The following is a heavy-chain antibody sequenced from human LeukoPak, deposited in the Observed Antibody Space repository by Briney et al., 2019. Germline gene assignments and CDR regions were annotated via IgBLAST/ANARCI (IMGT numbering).Heavy chain of an antibody. CDR2: IYYSGST. V-gene: IGHV4-59*08. Sequence: SETLSLTCTVSGGSISNYYWSWIRQPPGKGLEWIGYIYYSGSTNYNPSLKSRVTISVDTSKNQFSLKLSSVTAADTAVYYCARLRGDYVDYWGQGTLVTVSS. CDR3: ARLRGDYVDY. D-gene: IGHD2-15*01. J-gene: IGHJ4*02. CDR1: GGSISNYY.